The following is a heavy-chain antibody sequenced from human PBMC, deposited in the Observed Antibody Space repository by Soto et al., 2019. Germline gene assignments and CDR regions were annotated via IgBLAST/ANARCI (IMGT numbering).Heavy chain of an antibody. D-gene: IGHD2-15*01. CDR2: INHSGST. CDR3: ARAGISATLDY. Sequence: SETLSLTCAVYGESFSGYCWSWIRQSPGKGLEWIGEINHSGSTNYNPSLKSRLTISVDTSKNQFSLKLNSVTAADTAIYYCARAGISATLDYWGQGALVTVSS. CDR1: GESFSGYC. V-gene: IGHV4-34*01. J-gene: IGHJ4*02.